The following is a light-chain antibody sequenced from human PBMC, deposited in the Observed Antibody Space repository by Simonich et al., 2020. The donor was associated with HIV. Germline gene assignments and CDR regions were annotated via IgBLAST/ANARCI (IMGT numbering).Light chain of an antibody. CDR1: QSVLYSSNNKNY. Sequence: DIVMTQSPDSLAVSLGERATINCKSNQSVLYSSNNKNYLAWYQQKPGPPPKLLIYWASTRESGVPDRFSGSGSGTEFTLTISSLQAEDVAVYYCQQYYSTPSFDHGTRVEIK. V-gene: IGKV4-1*01. CDR3: QQYYSTPS. J-gene: IGKJ1*01. CDR2: WAS.